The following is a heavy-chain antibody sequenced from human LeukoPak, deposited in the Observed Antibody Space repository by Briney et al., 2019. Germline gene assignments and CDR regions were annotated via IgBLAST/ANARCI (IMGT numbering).Heavy chain of an antibody. J-gene: IGHJ4*02. CDR2: INPNRGGI. D-gene: IGHD2-15*01. CDR1: GYTFNGYY. CDR3: ARVVGVEAGYCSGGTCYGDY. Sequence: ASVKVSCKVSGYTFNGYYMQWVRQAPGQGLEWMGWINPNRGGINFAQKFQGRVTMTRDTAISTAYMELTSLTSDDTAVYYCARVVGVEAGYCSGGTCYGDYWGQGTLVTVSS. V-gene: IGHV1-2*02.